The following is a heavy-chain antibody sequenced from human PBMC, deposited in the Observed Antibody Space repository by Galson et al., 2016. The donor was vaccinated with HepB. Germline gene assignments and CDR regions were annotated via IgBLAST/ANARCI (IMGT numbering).Heavy chain of an antibody. V-gene: IGHV1-69*13. D-gene: IGHD4/OR15-4a*01. CDR2: IIPFFGTP. CDR3: TRGVGTVDNYGAK. Sequence: SVKVSCKASGGTFSSYSISWVRQAPGQGLEWMGGIIPFFGTPNYAQKFQGRVTITADESTSTAYMELSSLRSEDTAVYYCTRGVGTVDNYGAKWGQGTLVTVSS. J-gene: IGHJ4*02. CDR1: GGTFSSYS.